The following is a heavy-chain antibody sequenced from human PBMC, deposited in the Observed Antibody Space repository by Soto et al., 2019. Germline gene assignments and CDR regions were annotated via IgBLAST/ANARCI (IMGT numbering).Heavy chain of an antibody. V-gene: IGHV3-23*01. CDR2: ISGSGGST. J-gene: IGHJ6*02. Sequence: GGSLRLSCAASGFTFSSYAMSWVRQAPGKGLEWVSAISGSGGSTYYGDSVKGRFTISRDNSKNTLYLQMNSLRAEDTAVYYWATRLVGGCSSTSCYPEPVYYYYGMDVWGQGTTVTVSS. D-gene: IGHD2-2*01. CDR1: GFTFSSYA. CDR3: ATRLVGGCSSTSCYPEPVYYYYGMDV.